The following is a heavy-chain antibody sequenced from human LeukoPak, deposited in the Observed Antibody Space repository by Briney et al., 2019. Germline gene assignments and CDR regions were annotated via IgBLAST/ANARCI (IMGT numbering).Heavy chain of an antibody. Sequence: PGGSLRLSCTASGFTFSSYSMNWVRQAPGKGLEWVSLISWDGGSTYYADSVKGRFTISRDNSKNSLYLQVNSLRAEDTALYYCAKGGYSYGLDYYYMDVWGKGTTVTVSS. J-gene: IGHJ6*03. CDR1: GFTFSSYS. CDR3: AKGGYSYGLDYYYMDV. D-gene: IGHD5-18*01. V-gene: IGHV3-43D*03. CDR2: ISWDGGST.